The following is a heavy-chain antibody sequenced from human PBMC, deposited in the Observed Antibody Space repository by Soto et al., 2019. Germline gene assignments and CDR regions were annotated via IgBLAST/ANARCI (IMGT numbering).Heavy chain of an antibody. CDR3: TTTWGLGGYDRSDELDY. Sequence: GGSLRLSCAASGFNLGNAWMNWVRQAPGKGLEWVGRIRAKRAGGTTDYAAPVKGRIAISRDDSKNTLYLQMDGLTTEDTALYYCTTTWGLGGYDRSDELDYWGQGTLVTVSS. J-gene: IGHJ4*02. CDR2: IRAKRAGGTT. V-gene: IGHV3-15*05. D-gene: IGHD3-22*01. CDR1: GFNLGNAW.